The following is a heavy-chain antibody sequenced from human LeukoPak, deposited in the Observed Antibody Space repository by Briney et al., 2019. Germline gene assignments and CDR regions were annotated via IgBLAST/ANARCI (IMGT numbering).Heavy chain of an antibody. V-gene: IGHV2-5*02. CDR1: GFSLSTSGVG. D-gene: IGHD6-13*01. CDR2: IYWDDDK. CDR3: AHRRSGYSSSWPRDEYFQH. J-gene: IGHJ1*01. Sequence: SGPTLVKPTQTLTLTCTFSGFSLSTSGVGVGWIRQPPGKALEWLALIYWDDDKRYSPSLKSRLTITKDTSKNQVVLTMTNMDPVDTATYYCAHRRSGYSSSWPRDEYFQHWGQGTLVTVSS.